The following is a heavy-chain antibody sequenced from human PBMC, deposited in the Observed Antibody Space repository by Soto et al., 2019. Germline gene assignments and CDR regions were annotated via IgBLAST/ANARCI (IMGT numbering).Heavy chain of an antibody. D-gene: IGHD2-15*01. CDR3: ARHPAYSPFWYYGMDV. V-gene: IGHV4-59*08. CDR1: GGSISSYY. CDR2: IYYSGST. J-gene: IGHJ6*02. Sequence: QVQLQESGPGLVKPSETLSLTCTVSGGSISSYYWSWIRQPPGKGLEWIGYIYYSGSTNYNPSLKSRVTIPVDTSNNQCSLNLSSVTAADTAVYYCARHPAYSPFWYYGMDVWGQGTTVTVSS.